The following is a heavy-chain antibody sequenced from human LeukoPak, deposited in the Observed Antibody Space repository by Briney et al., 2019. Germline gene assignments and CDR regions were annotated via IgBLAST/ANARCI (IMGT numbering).Heavy chain of an antibody. CDR3: GRAARRGGALTY. CDR2: IKPDGSKE. Sequence: GGSLRLSCAASGFTLSSYWMTWVRQAPGKGLEWVAKIKPDGSKEYYVDSVKGRFTISRDNAKNSLYLQMNSLRAEDTAVYYCGRAARRGGALTYWGQGTLVTVSS. J-gene: IGHJ4*02. CDR1: GFTLSSYW. V-gene: IGHV3-7*03. D-gene: IGHD3-10*01.